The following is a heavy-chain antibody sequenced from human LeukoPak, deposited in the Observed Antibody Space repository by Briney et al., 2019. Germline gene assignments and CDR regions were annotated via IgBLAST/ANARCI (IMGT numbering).Heavy chain of an antibody. D-gene: IGHD4-17*01. CDR3: AKVFYNYPTYGDYFFDY. V-gene: IGHV3-23*01. CDR2: ISGSDGST. Sequence: GGSLRLSCAASGFTFISYAMSWVRQAQGKGREWGSAISGSDGSTYYADSVKGRFTISRDNSKNTLYLQMNSLRAEDTAVYYCAKVFYNYPTYGDYFFDYWGQGTLVTVSS. J-gene: IGHJ4*02. CDR1: GFTFISYA.